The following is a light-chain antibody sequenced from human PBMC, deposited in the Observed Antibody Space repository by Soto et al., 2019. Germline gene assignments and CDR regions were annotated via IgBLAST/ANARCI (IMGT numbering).Light chain of an antibody. V-gene: IGKV3-11*01. J-gene: IGKJ1*01. Sequence: IVLTQSPATLSLSPGARATLSCRAGQSVSSYLAWYQQKPGQAPRLLIYDASNRATGIPAKFSGSGSGTDVPHTISSREPEECGVDYCTQRSTWPWTSGQGTKVEI. CDR3: TQRSTWPWT. CDR1: QSVSSY. CDR2: DAS.